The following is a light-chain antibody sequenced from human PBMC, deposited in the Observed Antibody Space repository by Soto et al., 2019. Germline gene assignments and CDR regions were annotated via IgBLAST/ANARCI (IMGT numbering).Light chain of an antibody. CDR1: QSVSNNY. J-gene: IGKJ5*01. CDR3: QQYGSSPT. V-gene: IGKV3-20*01. Sequence: EIVLTQSPGSLSLSPGERATLSCRASQSVSNNYLAWYQQKPGQAPRRLIYGASTRATGIPDRFSGSGSGTDFTLTIGRLETEDFAVYDCQQYGSSPTFGEGTRLEIK. CDR2: GAS.